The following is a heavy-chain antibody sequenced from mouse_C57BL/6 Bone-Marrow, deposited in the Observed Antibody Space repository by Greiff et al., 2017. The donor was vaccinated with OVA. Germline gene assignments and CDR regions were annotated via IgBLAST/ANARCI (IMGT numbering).Heavy chain of an antibody. CDR3: TGCGDY. J-gene: IGHJ2*01. V-gene: IGHV1-15*01. CDR2: IDPETGGT. Sequence: QVQLQQSGAELVRPGASVTLSCKASGYTFTDYEMHWVKQTPVHGLEWIGAIDPETGGTAYNQKFKGKAILTADKSSSTAYMGLRSLTSEVSAVYYCTGCGDYWGQGTTLTVSS. CDR1: GYTFTDYE.